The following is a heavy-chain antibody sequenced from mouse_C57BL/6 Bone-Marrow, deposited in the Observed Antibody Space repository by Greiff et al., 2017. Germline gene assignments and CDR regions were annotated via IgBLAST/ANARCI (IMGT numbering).Heavy chain of an antibody. D-gene: IGHD1-1*01. CDR1: GYTFTDYY. V-gene: IGHV1-19*01. CDR2: LNPYNGGT. Sequence: EVQLQQSGPVLVKPGASVKMSCKASGYTFTDYYMNWVKQSHGKSLEWIGVLNPYNGGTSYNQKFMGKATLTVDKSSSTAYMALNSLTSEDSAVYYCARWGYGSSYWYFDVWGTGTTVTVSS. CDR3: ARWGYGSSYWYFDV. J-gene: IGHJ1*03.